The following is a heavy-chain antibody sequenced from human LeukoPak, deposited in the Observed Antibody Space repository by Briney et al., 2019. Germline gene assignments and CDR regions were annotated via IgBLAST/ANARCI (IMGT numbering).Heavy chain of an antibody. D-gene: IGHD6-13*01. V-gene: IGHV4-59*12. CDR1: GGSISAYY. CDR2: IYYSGST. Sequence: SETLSLTCTVSGGSISAYYWYWIRQPPGKGLEWIGYIYYSGSTKYNPSLKSRATISVDTSKTQFSLKLSSVNAADTAVYYCARDLMDSSSWSGFDYWGQGTLVTVSS. J-gene: IGHJ4*02. CDR3: ARDLMDSSSWSGFDY.